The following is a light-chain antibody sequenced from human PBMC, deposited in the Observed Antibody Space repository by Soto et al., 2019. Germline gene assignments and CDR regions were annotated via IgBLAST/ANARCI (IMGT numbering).Light chain of an antibody. CDR3: MLGTHWPGT. Sequence: EVVMTQSPLSLPVTLGQPASISCRSSQSLVHSDGNTYLNWCQQRPGPSPRSLTYKVSNRDSGVPDRFRGSVSVTYFTMKISRVDYEDVGVYYCMLGTHWPGTLGQGTKLEIK. V-gene: IGKV2-30*02. J-gene: IGKJ2*01. CDR1: QSLVHSDGNTY. CDR2: KVS.